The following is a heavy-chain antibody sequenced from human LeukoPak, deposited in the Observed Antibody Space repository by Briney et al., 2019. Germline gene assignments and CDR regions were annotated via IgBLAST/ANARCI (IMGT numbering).Heavy chain of an antibody. Sequence: ASVKVSCKASGYTFTSYGISWVRQAPGQGLEWMGWISAHNGNTNYAQKLQGRVTMTTDTSTSTAYMELRSLRSDDTAVYYCARVRYSSGWPLFDYWGQGTLVTVSS. CDR3: ARVRYSSGWPLFDY. D-gene: IGHD6-19*01. V-gene: IGHV1-18*01. CDR1: GYTFTSYG. J-gene: IGHJ4*02. CDR2: ISAHNGNT.